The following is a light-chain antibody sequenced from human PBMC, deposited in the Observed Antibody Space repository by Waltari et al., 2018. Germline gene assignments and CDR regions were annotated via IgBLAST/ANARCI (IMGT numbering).Light chain of an antibody. J-gene: IGLJ1*01. CDR3: SSYTARSTRV. Sequence: QAALTQPASVSGSPGQAITISCTATSSDVGGDKYVAWDQQHPGKVPKLLIDDVTNGPSAISSRFSGSQSCSTASLSISGLQAADDADSYCSSYTARSTRVFGTGTTVTVL. CDR1: SSDVGGDKY. V-gene: IGLV2-14*03. CDR2: DVT.